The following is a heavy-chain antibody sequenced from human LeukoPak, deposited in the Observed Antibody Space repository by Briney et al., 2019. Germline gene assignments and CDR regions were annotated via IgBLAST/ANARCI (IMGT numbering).Heavy chain of an antibody. Sequence: ASVKVSCKASGYTFSNYGISWVRQAPGQGLEWIGWISTYNGNANYTQKVRGRVTMTTDTSTRTAYMELRSLRPDDTAVYYCARGGVSNSWYRTPDYWGQGTLVTVSS. CDR1: GYTFSNYG. J-gene: IGHJ4*02. CDR3: ARGGVSNSWYRTPDY. V-gene: IGHV1-18*01. D-gene: IGHD6-13*01. CDR2: ISTYNGNA.